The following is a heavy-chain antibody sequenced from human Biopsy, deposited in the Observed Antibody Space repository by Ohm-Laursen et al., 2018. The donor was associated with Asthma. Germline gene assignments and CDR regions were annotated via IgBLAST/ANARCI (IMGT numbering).Heavy chain of an antibody. D-gene: IGHD6-13*01. V-gene: IGHV4-39*01. J-gene: IGHJ6*02. CDR1: SGSGGYMRSGNYY. CDR2: IYYSGTT. Sequence: SDTLSLTCSLSSGSGGYMRSGNYYWGWIRQPPGKGLEWIGSIYYSGTTYYNPSLESRVTVSADTSKNQFSLELISETAADTAVYYCVRGSSSWHHGPFHYYYGLDVWGQGTTATVSS. CDR3: VRGSSSWHHGPFHYYYGLDV.